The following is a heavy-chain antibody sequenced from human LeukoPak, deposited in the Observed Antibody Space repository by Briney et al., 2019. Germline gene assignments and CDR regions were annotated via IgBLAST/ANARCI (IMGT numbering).Heavy chain of an antibody. Sequence: KTSETLSLTCSVSGASIDSYYWGWIRQPPGEGLEWIGYIYTSGNTIYNPSLKSPVTISMDTSKNQFSLKMRSVTAADTAVYYCASLSIGPSPYFYYYMDVWGKGTAVTVSS. CDR1: GASIDSYY. V-gene: IGHV4-4*09. J-gene: IGHJ6*03. CDR2: IYTSGNT. CDR3: ASLSIGPSPYFYYYMDV. D-gene: IGHD2-21*01.